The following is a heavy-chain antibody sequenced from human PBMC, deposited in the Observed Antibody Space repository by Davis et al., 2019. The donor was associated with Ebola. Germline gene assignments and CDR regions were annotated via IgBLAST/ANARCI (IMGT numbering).Heavy chain of an antibody. CDR2: IDWDDDK. V-gene: IGHV2-70*11. CDR3: ARIARERGRYYYYYYGMDV. D-gene: IGHD3-16*01. Sequence: SGPTLVKPTQTLTLTCTFSGFSLSTSGMCVSWIRQPPGKALEWLARIDWDDDKYYSTSLKTRLTISKDTSKNQVVLTMTNMDPVDTATYYCARIARERGRYYYYYYGMDVWGQGTTVTVSS. J-gene: IGHJ6*02. CDR1: GFSLSTSGMC.